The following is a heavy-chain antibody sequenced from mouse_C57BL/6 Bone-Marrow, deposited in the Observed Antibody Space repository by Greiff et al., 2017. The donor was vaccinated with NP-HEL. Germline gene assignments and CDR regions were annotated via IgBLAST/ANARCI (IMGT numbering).Heavy chain of an antibody. CDR3: AIVGTNYGSYYYAMDY. CDR1: GYTFTSYW. CDR2: IHPSDSDT. Sequence: VQLQQPGAELVKPGASVKVSCKASGYTFTSYWMHWVKQRPGQGLEWIGRIHPSDSDTNYNQKFKGKATLTVDKSSSTAYMQLSSLTSEDSAVYYCAIVGTNYGSYYYAMDYWGQGTSVTVSS. D-gene: IGHD1-1*01. J-gene: IGHJ4*01. V-gene: IGHV1-74*01.